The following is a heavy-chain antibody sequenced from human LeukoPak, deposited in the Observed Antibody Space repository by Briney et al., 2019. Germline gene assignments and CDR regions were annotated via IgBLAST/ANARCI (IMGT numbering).Heavy chain of an antibody. CDR3: ARDNHIGCSGGSCYRTTVTPLWYFDL. Sequence: SETLSLTCTVSGGSISSGDYYWSWIRQPPGKGLEWIGYIYYSGSTYYNPSLKSRVTISVDTSKNQFSLKLSSVTAADTAVYYCARDNHIGCSGGSCYRTTVTPLWYFDLWGRGTLVTVSS. CDR2: IYYSGST. J-gene: IGHJ2*01. V-gene: IGHV4-30-4*01. CDR1: GGSISSGDYY. D-gene: IGHD2-15*01.